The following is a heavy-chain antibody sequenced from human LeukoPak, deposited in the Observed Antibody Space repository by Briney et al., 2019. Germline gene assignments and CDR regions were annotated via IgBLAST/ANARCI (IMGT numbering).Heavy chain of an antibody. V-gene: IGHV3-7*01. CDR2: IKQTGSEK. J-gene: IGHJ6*03. Sequence: GGSLRLSCAASGFTFSTYWMSWVRQAPGKGLEWVANIKQTGSEKYYVDSVKGRFTISRDNAKNSLYLQMNSLRVEDTAVYYCARAGSAYYYYYMDVWGKGTTVTVSS. D-gene: IGHD3-10*01. CDR3: ARAGSAYYYYYMDV. CDR1: GFTFSTYW.